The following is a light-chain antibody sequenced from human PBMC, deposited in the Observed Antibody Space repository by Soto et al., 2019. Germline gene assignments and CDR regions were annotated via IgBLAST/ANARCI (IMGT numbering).Light chain of an antibody. J-gene: IGKJ2*03. CDR3: QQYGRFYVYS. V-gene: IGKV3-20*01. Sequence: ESVLTQSPGTLSLSPVERATLSCRASQRVTNDYLAWYQQKPGQAPRILIYGASNRPAGVPERFIGSGSGTDFTLTIDRLEPEDFAVYYCQQYGRFYVYSFVQGTRLEI. CDR1: QRVTNDY. CDR2: GAS.